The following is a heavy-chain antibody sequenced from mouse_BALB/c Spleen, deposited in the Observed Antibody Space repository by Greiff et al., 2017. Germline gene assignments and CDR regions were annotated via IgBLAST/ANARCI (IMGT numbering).Heavy chain of an antibody. Sequence: VQLQQSGPELVKPGASVKISCKASGYSFTSYYIHWVKQRPGQGLEWIGWIFPGSGNTKYNDKFKGKATLTADTSSSTAYMQLSSLTSEDSAVYFCARRYGSSYGAMDYWGQGTSVTVSS. V-gene: IGHV1-66*01. D-gene: IGHD1-1*01. J-gene: IGHJ4*01. CDR3: ARRYGSSYGAMDY. CDR1: GYSFTSYY. CDR2: IFPGSGNT.